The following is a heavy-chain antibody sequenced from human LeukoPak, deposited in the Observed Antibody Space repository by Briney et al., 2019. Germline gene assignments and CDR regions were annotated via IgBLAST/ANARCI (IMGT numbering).Heavy chain of an antibody. CDR2: INPNSGGT. CDR3: ARDLPEMATIYLDY. V-gene: IGHV1-2*02. Sequence: GASVKVSCKASGYTFTGYYMHWVRQAPGQGLEWMGWINPNSGGTNYAQKFQGRVTVTRDTSISTAYMELSRLRSDDTAVYYCARDLPEMATIYLDYWGQGTLVTVSS. CDR1: GYTFTGYY. J-gene: IGHJ4*02. D-gene: IGHD5-24*01.